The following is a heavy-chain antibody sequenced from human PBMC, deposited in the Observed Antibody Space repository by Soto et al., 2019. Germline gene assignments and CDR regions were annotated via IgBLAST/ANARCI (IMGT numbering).Heavy chain of an antibody. D-gene: IGHD2-15*01. V-gene: IGHV2-5*02. Sequence: SGPTLVNPTQTLTLTCTFSGFSLSTSGVGVGWIRQPPGKAPERLALIYWDDDKRYSPSLKSRLTITKDTSNNQVVLTMTNMDPVDTATYYCAHRWVAATDSDELDVWGQGTTVTVSS. CDR3: AHRWVAATDSDELDV. CDR1: GFSLSTSGVG. J-gene: IGHJ6*02. CDR2: IYWDDDK.